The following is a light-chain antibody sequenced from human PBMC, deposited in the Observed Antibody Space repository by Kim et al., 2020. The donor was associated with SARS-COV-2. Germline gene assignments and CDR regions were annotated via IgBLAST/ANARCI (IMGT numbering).Light chain of an antibody. CDR1: SSDFGGFNY. CDR3: TTHGGYNYV. V-gene: IGLV2-8*01. J-gene: IGLJ1*01. Sequence: GQSVTISCSGTSSDFGGFNYVSWYQQHPGKAPKLIIYEAIKRPSGVPDRFSGSKSGNTASLTVSGLQAEDEADYYCTTHGGYNYVFGTGTKVTVL. CDR2: EAI.